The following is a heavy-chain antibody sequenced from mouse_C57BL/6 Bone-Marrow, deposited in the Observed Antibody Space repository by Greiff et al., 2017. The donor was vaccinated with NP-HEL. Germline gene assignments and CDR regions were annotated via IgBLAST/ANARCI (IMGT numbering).Heavy chain of an antibody. V-gene: IGHV3-6*01. CDR2: ISYDGSN. D-gene: IGHD1-1*01. Sequence: EVQLQQSGPGLVKPSQSLSLTCSVTGYSITSGYYWNWIRQFPGNKLEWMGYISYDGSNNYNPSLKNRISITRDTSKNQFFLKLNSVTTEDTATYYCAREGDYWYWGQGTSVTVSS. J-gene: IGHJ4*01. CDR3: AREGDYWY. CDR1: GYSITSGYY.